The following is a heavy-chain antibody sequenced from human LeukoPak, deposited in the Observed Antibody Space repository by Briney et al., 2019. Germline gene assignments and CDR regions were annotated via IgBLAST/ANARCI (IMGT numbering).Heavy chain of an antibody. Sequence: GGSLRLSCAASGFSFSTYWMRWARQTPGKGLEWVANIKGDGSEINYVDSVKGRFTISRDNAKNSLSLQMYTLTTDDTGVYYCAREGLPYSGDHWGQGTLVTVSS. CDR2: IKGDGSEI. V-gene: IGHV3-7*01. CDR1: GFSFSTYW. D-gene: IGHD4-11*01. J-gene: IGHJ4*02. CDR3: AREGLPYSGDH.